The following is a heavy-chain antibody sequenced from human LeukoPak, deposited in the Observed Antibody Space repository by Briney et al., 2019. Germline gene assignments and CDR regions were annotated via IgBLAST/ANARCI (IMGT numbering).Heavy chain of an antibody. CDR3: AGAVVAATSYFDY. V-gene: IGHV3-30-3*01. J-gene: IGHJ4*02. CDR2: ISYDGSNK. Sequence: GGSLRLSCAASGFTFSSYAMHWVRQAPGKGLEWVAVISYDGSNKYYADSVKGRFTISRDNSKNTLYLQMNSLRAEDTAVYYCAGAVVAATSYFDYWGQGTLVTVSS. D-gene: IGHD2-15*01. CDR1: GFTFSSYA.